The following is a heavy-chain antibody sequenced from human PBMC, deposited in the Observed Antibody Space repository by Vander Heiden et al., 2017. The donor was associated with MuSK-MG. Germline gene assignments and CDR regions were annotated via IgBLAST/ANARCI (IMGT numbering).Heavy chain of an antibody. CDR2: ISGSDGGT. CDR1: GFSFISYA. J-gene: IGHJ3*02. Sequence: QLVESGGGFVQPGGSLRLSCTASGFSFISYAMNWVRQAPGKGLQWVSGISGSDGGTYYTDSGSFRFTISRDNSKKSVDLQMNDLRADAKDVYYCVKDQYGSCGWGGSAFDIWGLGATVPVS. D-gene: IGHD2-15*01. V-gene: IGHV3-23*04. CDR3: VKDQYGSCGWGGSAFDI.